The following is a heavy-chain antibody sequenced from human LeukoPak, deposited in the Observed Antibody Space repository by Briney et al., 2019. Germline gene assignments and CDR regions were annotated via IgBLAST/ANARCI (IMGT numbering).Heavy chain of an antibody. CDR1: GFTFSSYG. D-gene: IGHD5-12*01. CDR2: INQDGSKE. J-gene: IGHJ4*02. Sequence: AGGSLRLSCAASGFTFSSYGMHWVRQAPGKGLEWVAHINQDGSKEYYMDSVKARFTISRDNAKNSLSLQMNSLRAEDTAVYYCVRDGGVSGYDLLDYWGQGTLVTVSS. V-gene: IGHV3-7*01. CDR3: VRDGGVSGYDLLDY.